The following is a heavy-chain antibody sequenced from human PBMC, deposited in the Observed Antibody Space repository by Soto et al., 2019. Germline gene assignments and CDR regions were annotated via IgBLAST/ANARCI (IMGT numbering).Heavy chain of an antibody. CDR1: GGSISSYY. CDR3: ARRYGGAFDI. J-gene: IGHJ3*02. V-gene: IGHV4-59*08. CDR2: IYYSGST. D-gene: IGHD3-10*01. Sequence: SETLSLTCSVSGGSISSYYWSWIRQPPGKGLEWIGYIYYSGSTNYNPSLKSRVTISVDTSKNQFSLKLSSVTAADTAVYYCARRYGGAFDIWGQGTMVTVSS.